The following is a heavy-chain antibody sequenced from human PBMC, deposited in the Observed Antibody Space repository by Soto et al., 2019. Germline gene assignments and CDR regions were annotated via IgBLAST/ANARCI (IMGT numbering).Heavy chain of an antibody. D-gene: IGHD3-22*01. CDR2: ITPFNGVT. V-gene: IGHV1-45*02. CDR1: GDTLTYRY. CDR3: ASGRYDSSTYFES. Sequence: AVKVSCKASGDTLTYRYLHWVRQAPGQALEWMGWITPFNGVTKYAQKFQDRVAISTDRSMSTVYMELNNLRSEDTAMFYCASGRYDSSTYFESWGQGTRVTVSS. J-gene: IGHJ4*02.